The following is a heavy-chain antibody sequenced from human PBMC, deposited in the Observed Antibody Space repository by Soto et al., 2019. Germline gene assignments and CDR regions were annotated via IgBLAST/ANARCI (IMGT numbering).Heavy chain of an antibody. CDR2: INPNTGGS. CDR1: VYTFIGHN. V-gene: IGHV1-2*02. J-gene: IGHJ6*02. CDR3: ARDLIVHGPDNYGMDV. Sequence: ASVKVSCKASVYTFIGHNIQWVRQAPGQGLEWMGWINPNTGGSNYAEKFKGRILMTRDTSIFTTHMRLNRLTSDDTAVYYCARDLIVHGPDNYGMDVWGQGTTVTVSS. D-gene: IGHD1-26*01.